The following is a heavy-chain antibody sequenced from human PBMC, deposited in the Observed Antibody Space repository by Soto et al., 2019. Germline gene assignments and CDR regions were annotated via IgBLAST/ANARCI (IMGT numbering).Heavy chain of an antibody. J-gene: IGHJ3*02. V-gene: IGHV1-69*04. D-gene: IGHD3-9*01. Sequence: ASVKVSCKASGGTFSSYAISWVRQAPGQGLEWMGRIIPILGIANYAQKFQGRVTITADKSTSTAYMELSSLRSEDTAVYYCARPRGPSLRTGYYDAFDIWGQGTMVTVSS. CDR2: IIPILGIA. CDR3: ARPRGPSLRTGYYDAFDI. CDR1: GGTFSSYA.